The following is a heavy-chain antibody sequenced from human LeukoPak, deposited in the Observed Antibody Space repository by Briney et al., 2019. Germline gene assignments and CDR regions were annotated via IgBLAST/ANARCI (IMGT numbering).Heavy chain of an antibody. CDR2: INPNSGGT. CDR1: GYTFTGYY. Sequence: ASVKVSCKASGYTFTGYYMHWVRQAPGQGLEWMGWINPNSGGTNYAQKFQGRVTMTRDTSISTAYMELSRLRSDDTAVYYCARGYAGGAAGICYYWGQGTLVTVSS. J-gene: IGHJ4*02. D-gene: IGHD6-13*01. V-gene: IGHV1-2*02. CDR3: ARGYAGGAAGICYY.